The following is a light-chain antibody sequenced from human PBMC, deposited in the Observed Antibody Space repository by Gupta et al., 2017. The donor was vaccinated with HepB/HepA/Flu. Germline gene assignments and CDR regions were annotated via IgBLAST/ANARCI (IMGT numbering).Light chain of an antibody. J-gene: IGKJ2*01. Sequence: TVMTQSPATLSVSRGERATLSCRTTPRVSNYVAWYQQKPGQAPRLLIYDASTRATGIPARFSGGGSGTQFTLTISSLQSEDVAVYYCQQYHNWLYTFGQGTKLEIK. V-gene: IGKV3-15*01. CDR1: PRVSNY. CDR3: QQYHNWLYT. CDR2: DAS.